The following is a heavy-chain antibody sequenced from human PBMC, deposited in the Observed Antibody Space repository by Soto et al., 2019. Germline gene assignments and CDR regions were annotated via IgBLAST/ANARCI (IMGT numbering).Heavy chain of an antibody. V-gene: IGHV1-8*01. CDR2: MNPNNGNT. CDR1: GYTFTSYD. Sequence: ASVKVSCKASGYTFTSYDINWVRQATGQGLEWMGWMNPNNGNTGYAQKFQGRVTMTRNTSISTAYMELSSLRSEDTAVYYCARYCTSTSCQKEAFDIWGQGTMVTVSS. J-gene: IGHJ3*02. CDR3: ARYCTSTSCQKEAFDI. D-gene: IGHD2-2*01.